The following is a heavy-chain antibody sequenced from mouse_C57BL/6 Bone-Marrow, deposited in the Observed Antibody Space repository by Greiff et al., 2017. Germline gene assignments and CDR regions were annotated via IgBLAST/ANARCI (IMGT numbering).Heavy chain of an antibody. CDR2: IDPSDSYT. D-gene: IGHD4-1*01. Sequence: VQLQQSGAELVMPGASVKLSCKASGYTFTSYWMHWVKQRPGQGLEWIGEIDPSDSYTNYNQKFKGKSTLTVDKSSSTADMQLSSLTSEDSAVYYCARMGRVAYWGQGTLVTVSA. V-gene: IGHV1-69*01. CDR1: GYTFTSYW. J-gene: IGHJ3*01. CDR3: ARMGRVAY.